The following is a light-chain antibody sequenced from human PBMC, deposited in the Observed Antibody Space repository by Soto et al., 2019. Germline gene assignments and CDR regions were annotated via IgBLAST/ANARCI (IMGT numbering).Light chain of an antibody. CDR3: CSYTSLSTVV. V-gene: IGLV2-14*01. CDR2: AVC. Sequence: QSALTQPASVSGSPGQSITISRTGTSSDVGGYNHVSWYQHSPGKAPKLILFAVCDRPSGVSHRFSGSKSGNTASLTISGLQAEDEADYYCCSYTSLSTVVFGGGTKVTVL. J-gene: IGLJ2*01. CDR1: SSDVGGYNH.